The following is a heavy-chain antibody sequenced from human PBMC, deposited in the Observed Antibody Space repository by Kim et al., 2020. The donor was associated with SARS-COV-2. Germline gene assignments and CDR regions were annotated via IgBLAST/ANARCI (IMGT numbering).Heavy chain of an antibody. J-gene: IGHJ6*02. CDR3: ARYPNYGSGSYDYYYYGMDV. CDR1: GFTFSSYS. CDR2: ISSSSSYI. V-gene: IGHV3-21*01. Sequence: GGSLRLSCAASGFTFSSYSMNWVRQAPGKGLEWVSSISSSSSYIYYADSVKGRFTISRDNAKNSLYLQMNSLRAEDTAVYYCARYPNYGSGSYDYYYYGMDVWAKGPRSPSP. D-gene: IGHD3-10*01.